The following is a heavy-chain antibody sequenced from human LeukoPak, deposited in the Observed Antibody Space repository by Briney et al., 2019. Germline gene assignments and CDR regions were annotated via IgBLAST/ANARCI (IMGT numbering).Heavy chain of an antibody. D-gene: IGHD2-2*01. J-gene: IGHJ4*02. V-gene: IGHV2-5*01. CDR2: IYWNDDK. CDR3: AHRGVVVPAPYDHFAY. CDR1: GFSLTTPGVG. Sequence: SGPTLVNPTQTLTLTCTFSGFSLTTPGVGVGWIRQPPGKALEFLALIYWNDDKRYSPSLESRLTITKGTSKNQVVLTMTNMDPVDTATYYCAHRGVVVPAPYDHFAYWGQGTLVTVSS.